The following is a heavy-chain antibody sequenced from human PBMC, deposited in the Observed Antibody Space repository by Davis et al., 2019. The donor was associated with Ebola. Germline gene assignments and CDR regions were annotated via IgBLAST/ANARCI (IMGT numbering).Heavy chain of an antibody. Sequence: GGSLRLSCAASGFTFSSYAMHWVRQAPGKGLEYVSAISSNGGSTYYANSVKGRFTISRDNSKNTLYLQMGSLRAEDMAVYYCARDLAFYDFWSGPRDWGQGTLVTVSS. CDR3: ARDLAFYDFWSGPRD. J-gene: IGHJ4*02. CDR2: ISSNGGST. D-gene: IGHD3-3*01. CDR1: GFTFSSYA. V-gene: IGHV3-64*01.